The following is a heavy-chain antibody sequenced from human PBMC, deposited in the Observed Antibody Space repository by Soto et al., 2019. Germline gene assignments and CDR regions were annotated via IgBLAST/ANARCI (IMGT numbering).Heavy chain of an antibody. CDR2: INPNSGGT. V-gene: IGHV1-2*04. J-gene: IGHJ6*02. CDR3: ARGARIAVAGGNYYGMDV. Sequence: ASVKVSCKASGYTFTGYYMHWVRQAPGQGLEWMGWINPNSGGTNYAQKFQGWVTMTWDTSISTAYMELSRLRSDDTAVYYCARGARIAVAGGNYYGMDVWGQGTTVTVSS. CDR1: GYTFTGYY. D-gene: IGHD6-19*01.